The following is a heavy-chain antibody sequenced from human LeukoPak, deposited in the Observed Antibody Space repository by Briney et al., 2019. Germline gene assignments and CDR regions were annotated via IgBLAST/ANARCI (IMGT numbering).Heavy chain of an antibody. J-gene: IGHJ4*02. CDR3: ARVATTVTRPGY. Sequence: GGSLTLSCAASGFTFSYHWMTWVRQAPGKGLEWVANIKNDGTVKNYVDSVKGRFTISRDNAKNSLYLQMNSLRAEDTAVYYCARVATTVTRPGYWGQGTLVTVSS. D-gene: IGHD4-17*01. CDR1: GFTFSYHW. V-gene: IGHV3-7*01. CDR2: IKNDGTVK.